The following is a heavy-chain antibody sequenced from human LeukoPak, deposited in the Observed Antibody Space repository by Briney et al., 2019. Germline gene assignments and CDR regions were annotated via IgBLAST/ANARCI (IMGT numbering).Heavy chain of an antibody. CDR1: GYPISSGSY. Sequence: SETLSLTCAVSGYPISSGSYWGWIRQPPGKGLEWIGNMFHSGDTYHNPSLKSRVTISADTSKNQFSLKLTSVTAADTAVYYCAKVGAYGDYARHDYWGQGTLVTVSS. D-gene: IGHD4-17*01. CDR3: AKVGAYGDYARHDY. CDR2: MFHSGDT. V-gene: IGHV4-38-2*01. J-gene: IGHJ4*02.